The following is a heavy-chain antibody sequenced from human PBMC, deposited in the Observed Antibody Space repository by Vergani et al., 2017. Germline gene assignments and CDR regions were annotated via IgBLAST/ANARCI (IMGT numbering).Heavy chain of an antibody. CDR3: ARDFGGVWYFDL. Sequence: VLLQEPGPGLVRPSETPSLKCSVSGASIDSFYWSWIRQSPGQGLEWIGYVFRNGNVNYNPAFHFRVAIDTSNNELSLRVTSVTAADTAVYYCARDFGGVWYFDLWGRGATVTVSS. CDR2: VFRNGNV. D-gene: IGHD2-8*02. J-gene: IGHJ2*01. V-gene: IGHV4-4*08. CDR1: GASIDSFY.